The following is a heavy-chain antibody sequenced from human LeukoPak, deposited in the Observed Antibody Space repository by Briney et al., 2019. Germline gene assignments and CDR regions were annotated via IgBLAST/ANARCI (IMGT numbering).Heavy chain of an antibody. V-gene: IGHV4-4*09. J-gene: IGHJ6*03. Sequence: SETLSLTCTVSGGSISSYYWSWIRQPPGKGLERIGYIYTSGSTNYNPSLKSRVTISVDTSKNQFSLKLSSVTAADTAVYYCTRQGPGDGYNFYYYYYMNVWGKGTTVTVSS. CDR3: TRQGPGDGYNFYYYYYMNV. CDR2: IYTSGST. CDR1: GGSISSYY. D-gene: IGHD5-24*01.